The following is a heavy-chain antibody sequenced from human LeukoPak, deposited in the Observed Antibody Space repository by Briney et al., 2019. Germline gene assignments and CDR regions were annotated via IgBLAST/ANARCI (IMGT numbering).Heavy chain of an antibody. V-gene: IGHV1-8*02. Sequence: ASVKVSCKASGYTFTSYGINWVRQAPGQGLEWMGWMNPNSGNTGYAQKFQGRVTMTRNTSISTAYMELSSLRSEDTAVYYCARWIAVAGTKGVGYDAFDIWGQGTMVTVSS. CDR2: MNPNSGNT. CDR3: ARWIAVAGTKGVGYDAFDI. CDR1: GYTFTSYG. J-gene: IGHJ3*02. D-gene: IGHD6-19*01.